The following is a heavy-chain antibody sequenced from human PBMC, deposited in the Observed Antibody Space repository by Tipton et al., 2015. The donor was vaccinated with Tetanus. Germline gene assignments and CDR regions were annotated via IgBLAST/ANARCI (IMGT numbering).Heavy chain of an antibody. J-gene: IGHJ4*02. V-gene: IGHV3-53*01. D-gene: IGHD1-1*01. CDR1: GFTVSSNY. CDR3: ARARVGTTLSYYFDY. CDR2: IYSGGST. Sequence: GSLRLSCAASGFTVSSNYMSWVRQAPGKGLEWVSVIYSGGSTYYADSVKGRFTISRDNSKNTLYLQMNSLRAEDTAVYYCARARVGTTLSYYFDYWGQGTLVTVSS.